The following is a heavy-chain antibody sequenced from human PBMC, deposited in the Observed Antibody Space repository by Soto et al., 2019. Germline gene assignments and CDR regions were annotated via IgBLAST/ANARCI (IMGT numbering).Heavy chain of an antibody. V-gene: IGHV3-15*01. CDR2: IKSKTDGGTT. J-gene: IGHJ4*02. CDR1: GFTFSNAW. D-gene: IGHD3-16*01. Sequence: GGSLRLSCAASGFTFSNAWMSWVRQAPGKGLEWVGRIKSKTDGGTTDYAAPVKGRFAISRDDSKNTLYLQMNSLKTEDTAVYYCTKDLAKWITPTAGFDYWGQGTLVTVSS. CDR3: TKDLAKWITPTAGFDY.